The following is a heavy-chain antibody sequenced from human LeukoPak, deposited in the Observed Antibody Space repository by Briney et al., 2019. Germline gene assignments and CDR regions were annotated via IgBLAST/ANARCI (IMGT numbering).Heavy chain of an antibody. Sequence: GGSLRLSCAASGFTFKNYWMNWLRQAPGKGLEWVANIKPDGSEKRYVDSVKGRFTISRDNAKNSLYLQMNSLRAEDTAVYYCARVVGTDEGADYWGQGTLVTVSP. CDR2: IKPDGSEK. CDR1: GFTFKNYW. V-gene: IGHV3-7*04. J-gene: IGHJ4*02. CDR3: ARVVGTDEGADY. D-gene: IGHD1-7*01.